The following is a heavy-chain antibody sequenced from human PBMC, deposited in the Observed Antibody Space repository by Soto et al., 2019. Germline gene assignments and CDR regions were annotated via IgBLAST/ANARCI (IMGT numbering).Heavy chain of an antibody. V-gene: IGHV4-30-4*01. J-gene: IGHJ4*02. D-gene: IGHD3-10*01. CDR1: GGSISSGDYY. CDR2: IYYSGST. Sequence: QVQLQESGPGLVKPSQTLSLTCTVSGGSISSGDYYWSWIRQPSGKGLEWIGYIYYSGSTYYNPSLTRRVTIAVDTSKNQYSLNLRSVTAADTAVYYCARAQGSGFLVSWGQGTLVTVSS. CDR3: ARAQGSGFLVS.